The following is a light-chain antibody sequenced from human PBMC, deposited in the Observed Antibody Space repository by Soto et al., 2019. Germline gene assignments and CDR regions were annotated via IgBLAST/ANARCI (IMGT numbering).Light chain of an antibody. J-gene: IGKJ1*01. V-gene: IGKV3-15*01. CDR1: QNVASN. Sequence: EVVMTQSPVTLSLSPGDRATLSCRASQNVASNLAWFQQKPGQAPRLLIYGASATATGIPARFSGSGSGTEFTLTISRLQSEDFAVYYCQQYNNWPRTFGQGTKVEIK. CDR3: QQYNNWPRT. CDR2: GAS.